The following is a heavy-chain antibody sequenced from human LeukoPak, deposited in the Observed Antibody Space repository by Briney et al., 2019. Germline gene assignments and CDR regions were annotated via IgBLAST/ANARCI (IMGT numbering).Heavy chain of an antibody. CDR2: INPSGGST. Sequence: ASVKVSCKASGYTFTGYYMHWVRQAPGQGLEWLGVINPSGGSTSYAQKFQGRVTMTRDTSTSTVYMELTSLRSEDTAVYYCARERDGYNQSPDYWGQGTLVTVSS. J-gene: IGHJ4*02. CDR3: ARERDGYNQSPDY. V-gene: IGHV1-46*01. CDR1: GYTFTGYY. D-gene: IGHD5-24*01.